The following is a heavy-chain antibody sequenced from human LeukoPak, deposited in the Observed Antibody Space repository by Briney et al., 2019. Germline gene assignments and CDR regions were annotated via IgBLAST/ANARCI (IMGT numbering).Heavy chain of an antibody. CDR3: ARDSDWAFDN. J-gene: IGHJ4*02. D-gene: IGHD2-21*02. CDR1: GFTFSSYV. Sequence: PGGSLRLSRAASGFTFSSYVMSWVRQAPGKGLEWVSYINHNAETIYYADSVKGRFTISRDNAKNVLYLQMNRLRDGDTAVYFCARDSDWAFDNWGQGTLVTVSS. V-gene: IGHV3-48*02. CDR2: INHNAETI.